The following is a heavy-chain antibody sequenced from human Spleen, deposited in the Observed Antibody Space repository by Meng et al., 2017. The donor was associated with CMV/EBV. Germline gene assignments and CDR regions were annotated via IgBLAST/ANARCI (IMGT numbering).Heavy chain of an antibody. V-gene: IGHV3-30-3*02. D-gene: IGHD1-14*01. Sequence: GGSLRLSCAASGFTFSSYAMHWVRQAPGKGLEWVAVISYDGSNKYYADSVKGRFTISRDNSKNTLYLQMNSLRAEDTAVYYCAKLTTAAGTDNWGQGTLVTVSS. CDR1: GFTFSSYA. J-gene: IGHJ4*02. CDR3: AKLTTAAGTDN. CDR2: ISYDGSNK.